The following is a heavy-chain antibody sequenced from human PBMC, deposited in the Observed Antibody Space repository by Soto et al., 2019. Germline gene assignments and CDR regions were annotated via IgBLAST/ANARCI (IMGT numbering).Heavy chain of an antibody. J-gene: IGHJ6*02. CDR2: IIPIFGTA. Sequence: SVKVSCKASGGTFSSYAISWVRQAPGQGLEWMGGIIPIFGTANYAQKFQGRVTITADESTSTAYMELSSLRSEDTAVYYCASAYCSSTSCYKGNYYYYGMDVWGQGTTVTVSS. CDR3: ASAYCSSTSCYKGNYYYYGMDV. D-gene: IGHD2-2*01. V-gene: IGHV1-69*13. CDR1: GGTFSSYA.